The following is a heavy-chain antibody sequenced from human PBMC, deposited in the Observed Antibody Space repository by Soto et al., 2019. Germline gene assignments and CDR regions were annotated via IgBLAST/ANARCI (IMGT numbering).Heavy chain of an antibody. CDR2: INHSGST. CDR3: ARAAPRSCSGASFYSGSDY. CDR1: GGSFSGYY. D-gene: IGHD2-15*01. V-gene: IGHV4-34*01. Sequence: QVQLQQWGAGLLKPSETLSLTCAVYGGSFSGYYWSWIRQPPGKRLEWIGEINHSGSTNYNPSLKSRVTKSVDTSKNQFSLKLSSVTAADPAVYSCARAAPRSCSGASFYSGSDYWGHRTLVTVSS. J-gene: IGHJ4*01.